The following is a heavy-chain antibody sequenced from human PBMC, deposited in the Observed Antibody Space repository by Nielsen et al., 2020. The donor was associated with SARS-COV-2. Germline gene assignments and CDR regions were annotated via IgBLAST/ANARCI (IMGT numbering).Heavy chain of an antibody. CDR1: GFTFSDYA. J-gene: IGHJ6*02. Sequence: GESLKISCAASGFTFSDYAMSWVRQAPGKGLEWVAHISSNGWTPYYADSVRGRFTISRDNAKDSLNLQMNNLRAEDTAVYYCALGVMDVWGQGTTVTVSS. D-gene: IGHD6-13*01. CDR2: ISSNGWTP. CDR3: ALGVMDV. V-gene: IGHV3-48*01.